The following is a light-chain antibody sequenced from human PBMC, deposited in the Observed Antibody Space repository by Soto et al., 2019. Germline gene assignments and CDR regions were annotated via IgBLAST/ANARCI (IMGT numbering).Light chain of an antibody. CDR3: TSYTSSSPVL. V-gene: IGLV2-14*01. Sequence: QSALTQPASVSGSPGQSITISCTGTRRDIGGYNYVSWYQQHPDKAPKLMIYDVSNRPSGVSNRFSGSTSGNTASLTISGLHADDEDDYYCTSYTSSSPVLFGGGTKLTVL. J-gene: IGLJ2*01. CDR2: DVS. CDR1: RRDIGGYNY.